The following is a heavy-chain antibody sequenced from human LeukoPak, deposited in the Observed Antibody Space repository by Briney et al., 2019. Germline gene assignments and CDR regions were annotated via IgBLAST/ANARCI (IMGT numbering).Heavy chain of an antibody. V-gene: IGHV3-7*01. CDR2: IKQDGTEK. J-gene: IGHJ4*02. D-gene: IGHD3-10*01. Sequence: PGGSLRLSCAASGFTFTTYWMRWVRQAPGKGLEWVGNIKQDGTEKYYVDSVKGRFTISRDNARNSLELQMNSLRVEDTAVYYCAKVAKYYYGSETYYFFEQWGQGAPVTASS. CDR1: GFTFTTYW. CDR3: AKVAKYYYGSETYYFFEQ.